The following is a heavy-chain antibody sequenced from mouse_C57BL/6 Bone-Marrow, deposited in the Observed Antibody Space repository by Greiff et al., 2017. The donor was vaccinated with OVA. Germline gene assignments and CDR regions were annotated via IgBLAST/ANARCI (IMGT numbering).Heavy chain of an antibody. J-gene: IGHJ1*03. Sequence: QVQLQQSGPGLVQPSQSLSITCTVSGFSLTSYGVHWVRQSPGKGLEWLGVIWRGGSTDYNAAFMSRLSITKDNSKSQVFFKMNSLQADDTAIYYCAKNSAFITTVVDWYFDVWGTGTTVTVSS. V-gene: IGHV2-5*01. CDR3: AKNSAFITTVVDWYFDV. D-gene: IGHD1-1*01. CDR1: GFSLTSYG. CDR2: IWRGGST.